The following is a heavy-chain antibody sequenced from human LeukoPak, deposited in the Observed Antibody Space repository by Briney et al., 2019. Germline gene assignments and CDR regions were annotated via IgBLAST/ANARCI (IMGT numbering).Heavy chain of an antibody. CDR3: ARDADFWSGGYYYYYMDV. J-gene: IGHJ6*03. D-gene: IGHD3-3*01. Sequence: PGGSLRLSCAASGFTFSSYSMNWVRQAPGKGLEWVSSISSSSSYIYYADSVKGRFTISRDNAKNSLYLQMNSLRAEDTAVYYCARDADFWSGGYYYYYMDVWGKGTTVTVSS. CDR1: GFTFSSYS. V-gene: IGHV3-21*01. CDR2: ISSSSSYI.